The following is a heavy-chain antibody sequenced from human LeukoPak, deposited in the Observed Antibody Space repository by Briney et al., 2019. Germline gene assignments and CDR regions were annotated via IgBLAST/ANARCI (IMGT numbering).Heavy chain of an antibody. J-gene: IGHJ4*02. Sequence: GGSLRLSCAASGFTFSNYWMSWVRQAPGKGPEWVANIKEDGSEKHYVDSVKGRFTISRDNAKNSLSLQMNSLRAEDTAVYYCARSRDLKYWGQGTLVTVSS. D-gene: IGHD3-3*01. CDR2: IKEDGSEK. CDR3: ARSRDLKY. V-gene: IGHV3-7*01. CDR1: GFTFSNYW.